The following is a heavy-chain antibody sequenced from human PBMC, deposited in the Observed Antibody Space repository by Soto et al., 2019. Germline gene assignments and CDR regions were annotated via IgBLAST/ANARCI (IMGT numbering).Heavy chain of an antibody. J-gene: IGHJ4*02. V-gene: IGHV1-69*01. CDR1: GGTFSTLA. CDR3: ARAPYEDYAVPEPNYFDS. Sequence: VQLVQSGTEVKKPRSSVKVSCKASGGTFSTLAVSWVRQAPGQGLEWMGGIIPIFGRPVYAQKFQGRVTITADESTSIVYMKLSSLSSADTAVYYCARAPYEDYAVPEPNYFDSWGQGTLVTVSS. D-gene: IGHD4-17*01. CDR2: IIPIFGRP.